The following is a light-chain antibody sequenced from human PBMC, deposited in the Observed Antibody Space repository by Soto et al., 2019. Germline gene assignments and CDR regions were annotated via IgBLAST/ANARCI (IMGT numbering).Light chain of an antibody. CDR3: QQYGRSPYS. CDR2: GVS. Sequence: EIVLTQSPGTLSLSLGERVTLSCRASQSVSSNYLAWYQQRPGQAPRLLIHGVSSMATGIPDRFTGSGSGRDFTLTISSLEPEDSAVYYCQQYGRSPYSFGQGTKLEIK. V-gene: IGKV3-20*01. J-gene: IGKJ2*01. CDR1: QSVSSNY.